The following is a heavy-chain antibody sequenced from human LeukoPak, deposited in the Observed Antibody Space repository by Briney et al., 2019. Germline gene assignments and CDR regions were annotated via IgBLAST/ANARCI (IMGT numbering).Heavy chain of an antibody. D-gene: IGHD3-10*01. Sequence: ASVNVSCKASGYIFPGYYMHWVRQAPGQGLEWMGWINPNSGDTNYAQKFQGRVTMTGDTSISTAYMELSRLTSDDTAVFYCSRGRLGSGSQYDAFDIWGQGTMVTVSS. CDR1: GYIFPGYY. J-gene: IGHJ3*02. CDR3: SRGRLGSGSQYDAFDI. V-gene: IGHV1-2*02. CDR2: INPNSGDT.